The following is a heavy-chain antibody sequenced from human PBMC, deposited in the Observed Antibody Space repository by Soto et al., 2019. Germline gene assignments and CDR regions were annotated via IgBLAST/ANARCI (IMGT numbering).Heavy chain of an antibody. CDR3: ARNLFDSRGYPPEV. J-gene: IGHJ4*02. V-gene: IGHV4-4*02. Sequence: QVQLQESGPGLVKPSGTLSLTCTISGVSISSGKWWSWVRQPPGEGREWIGEIFHTGNTDYKPSLKSRVSILVYKSKNQFSLNLDSVTAADTAVYYCARNLFDSRGYPPEVWGQGILVTVSS. D-gene: IGHD3-22*01. CDR1: GVSISSGKW. CDR2: IFHTGNT.